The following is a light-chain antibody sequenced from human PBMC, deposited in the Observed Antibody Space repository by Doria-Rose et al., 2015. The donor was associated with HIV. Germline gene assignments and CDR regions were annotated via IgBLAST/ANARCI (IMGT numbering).Light chain of an antibody. CDR2: DGS. Sequence: TQSPGTLSLSPGGRATLSCRASQSFSSTCLAWYRQKPGQAPSLLIYDGSTRATGIPDRFSASGSGTDFTLTISSLEPEDFAPYYCLQYGTSWTFGQGTKVEIK. J-gene: IGKJ1*01. CDR3: LQYGTSWT. V-gene: IGKV3-20*01. CDR1: QSFSSTC.